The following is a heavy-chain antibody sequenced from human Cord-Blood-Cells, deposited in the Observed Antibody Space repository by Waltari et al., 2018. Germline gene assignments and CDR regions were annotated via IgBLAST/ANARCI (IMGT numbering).Heavy chain of an antibody. V-gene: IGHV3-30-3*01. CDR2: ISYDGSNK. CDR1: GFTFSSYA. Sequence: QVQLVESGGGGVQPGRSLRLSCAASGFTFSSYAMHWVRQAPGKGFEWVAVISYDGSNKYYADSVKGRFTISRDNSKNALYLQMNSLRAEDTAVYYCAREIRNWNYFDYWGQGTLVTVSS. J-gene: IGHJ4*02. D-gene: IGHD1-20*01. CDR3: AREIRNWNYFDY.